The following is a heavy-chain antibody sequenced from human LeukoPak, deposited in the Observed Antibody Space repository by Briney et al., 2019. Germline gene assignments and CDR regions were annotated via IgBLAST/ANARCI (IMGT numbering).Heavy chain of an antibody. J-gene: IGHJ6*03. CDR3: ARRGSNYCSSTNCQRKNYYYYYYMDV. D-gene: IGHD2-2*01. V-gene: IGHV3-7*01. CDR1: GFTFSSYW. Sequence: PGGSLRLSCAASGFTFSSYWISWIRQAPGKGLEWVANIKQDGSEKYYVDSVKGRFTISRDNAKNSLYLQMNSLRAEDTAVYYCARRGSNYCSSTNCQRKNYYYYYYMDVWGKGTTVTVSS. CDR2: IKQDGSEK.